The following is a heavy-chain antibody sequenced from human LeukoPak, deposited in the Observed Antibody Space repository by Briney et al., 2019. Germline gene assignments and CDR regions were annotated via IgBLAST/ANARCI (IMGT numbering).Heavy chain of an antibody. CDR1: GYTFTSYG. J-gene: IGHJ5*02. CDR3: ARVPRTLTGYNWFDP. D-gene: IGHD3-9*01. V-gene: IGHV1-18*01. Sequence: ASVKVSCKASGYTFTSYGISWVRQAPGQGLEWMGWISAYNGNTNYAQKLQGRVTMTTDTSTSTAYMELRSLRSDDTAVYYCARVPRTLTGYNWFDPWGQGTLVTVSS. CDR2: ISAYNGNT.